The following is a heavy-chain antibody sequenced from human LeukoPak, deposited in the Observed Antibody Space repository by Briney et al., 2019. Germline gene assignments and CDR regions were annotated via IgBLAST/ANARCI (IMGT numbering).Heavy chain of an antibody. V-gene: IGHV4-4*07. J-gene: IGHJ4*02. D-gene: IGHD2-2*01. CDR2: IYTSGST. CDR1: GGSISSYY. CDR3: ARVPYCSSTSCYGGGFDY. Sequence: SETLSLTCTVSGGSISSYYWSWIRQPAGKGLEWIGRIYTSGSTNYNPSLKSRVTMSVDTSKNQFSLKLSSVTAADTAVYYCARVPYCSSTSCYGGGFDYWGQGTLVTVSS.